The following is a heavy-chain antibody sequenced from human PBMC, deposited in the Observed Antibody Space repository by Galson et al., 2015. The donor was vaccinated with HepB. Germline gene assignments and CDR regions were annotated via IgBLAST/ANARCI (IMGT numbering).Heavy chain of an antibody. D-gene: IGHD2-15*01. CDR3: ARSPGYCGGGRCYWEYYGMDV. V-gene: IGHV4-59*06. CDR1: GGSISTYY. Sequence: SETLSLTCTVSGGSISTYYWSWIRQHPGKGLEWIGYIYYSGSTYYNPSLKSRVTILVDTSKNQFSLNLRSVTAADTAVYYCARSPGYCGGGRCYWEYYGMDVWGQGTTVTVSS. J-gene: IGHJ6*02. CDR2: IYYSGST.